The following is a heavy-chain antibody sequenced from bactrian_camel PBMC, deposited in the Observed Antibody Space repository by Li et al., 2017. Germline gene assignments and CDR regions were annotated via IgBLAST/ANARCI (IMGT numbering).Heavy chain of an antibody. D-gene: IGHD2*01. J-gene: IGHJ4*01. Sequence: HVQLVESGGGSVQAGGSLSLSCTVSGLPSGTNCMGWFRQLPGKEREAVASVRPGGGRYYADSVEGRTTISQDGTKTTVYLQMNNLSPDDTAMYYCTADPGSGGSCSPNLPLTTDANYFVGQGTQVTVS. V-gene: IGHV3S55*01. CDR2: VRPGGGR. CDR1: GLPSGTNC.